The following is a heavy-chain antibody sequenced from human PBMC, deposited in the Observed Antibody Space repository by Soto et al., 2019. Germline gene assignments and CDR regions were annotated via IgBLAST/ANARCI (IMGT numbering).Heavy chain of an antibody. CDR1: GFICSSYD. J-gene: IGHJ3*02. CDR2: ILVGGST. Sequence: GGSLRHSCAVSGFICSSYDMSWVRQAPGQGLEWVSTILVGGSTHYEDSVKGRFTISRDTSKNTVYLQMNSLTAGDTAFYYCAKATATSGGAFEIYGQGTMVTVS. V-gene: IGHV3-23*01. D-gene: IGHD1-26*01. CDR3: AKATATSGGAFEI.